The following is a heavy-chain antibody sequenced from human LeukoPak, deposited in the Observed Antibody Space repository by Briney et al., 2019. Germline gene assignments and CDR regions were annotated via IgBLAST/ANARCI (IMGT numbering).Heavy chain of an antibody. CDR2: IAYDGSNK. CDR1: RFIFTNYA. D-gene: IGHD3-10*01. Sequence: PGGSLRLSCTPSRFIFTNYAMSWVRQAPGKGLEWVAVIAYDGSNKYYADSVKGRFTISRDNSKNRMYLQMNSLRPEDTAVYYCARDRRFGELELVRGAFDVCGQGTMVTVSS. CDR3: ARDRRFGELELVRGAFDV. V-gene: IGHV3-30-3*01. J-gene: IGHJ3*01.